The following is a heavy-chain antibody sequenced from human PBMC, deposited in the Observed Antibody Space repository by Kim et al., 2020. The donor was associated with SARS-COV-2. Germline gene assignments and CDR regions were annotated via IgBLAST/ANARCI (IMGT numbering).Heavy chain of an antibody. V-gene: IGHV1-2*02. CDR2: INPNSGGT. CDR3: ARVDIVVVPAASSRRWFDP. Sequence: ASVKVSCKASGYTFTGYYMHWVRQAPGQGLEWMGWINPNSGGTNYAQKFQGRVTMTRDTSISTAYMELSRLRSDDTAVYYCARVDIVVVPAASSRRWFDPWGQGTLVTVSS. CDR1: GYTFTGYY. J-gene: IGHJ5*02. D-gene: IGHD2-2*01.